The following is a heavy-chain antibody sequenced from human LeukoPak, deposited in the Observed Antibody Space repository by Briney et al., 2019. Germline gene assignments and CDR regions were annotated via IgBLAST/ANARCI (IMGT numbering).Heavy chain of an antibody. J-gene: IGHJ4*02. D-gene: IGHD1-26*01. CDR2: IRTKTNNYAT. CDR1: GFTFSGSA. V-gene: IGHV3-73*01. Sequence: PGGALRLSCATSGFTFSGSAIHWVRQASGKGLEWVGRIRTKTNNYATAYAASVQGRFTISRDDTTNMAYLQMNSLKASDTAMYYCARQTNILGATPDYWGQGTLVTVSS. CDR3: ARQTNILGATPDY.